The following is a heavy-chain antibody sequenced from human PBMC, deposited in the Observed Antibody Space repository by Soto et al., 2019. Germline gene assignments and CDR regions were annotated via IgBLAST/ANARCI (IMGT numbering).Heavy chain of an antibody. V-gene: IGHV4-4*02. Sequence: SETLSLTCAVSGDSISSSKWWNWVRQPPGKGLGWFGDIYHTGPTTYNPSVKSRATLSVDKPKKNFSLRLTSVTAADTAVYYCVGDGRGVQWQLSYWGPGTQVTVSS. CDR3: VGDGRGVQWQLSY. CDR1: GDSISSSKW. D-gene: IGHD6-19*01. CDR2: IYHTGPT. J-gene: IGHJ4*02.